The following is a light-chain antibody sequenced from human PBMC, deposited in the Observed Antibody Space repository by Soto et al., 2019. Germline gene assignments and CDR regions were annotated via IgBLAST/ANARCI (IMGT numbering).Light chain of an antibody. J-gene: IGKJ5*01. CDR1: QSVSNY. Sequence: IVLTQSPGTLSLSPGERATLSCRASQSVSNYLAWYQQIPGQAPRLLIYDASSRATGIPTRFSGSGSGTDFTLTISSLESEDSAIYYCQQRSNWPPITFGQGTRLEI. CDR3: QQRSNWPPIT. V-gene: IGKV3-11*01. CDR2: DAS.